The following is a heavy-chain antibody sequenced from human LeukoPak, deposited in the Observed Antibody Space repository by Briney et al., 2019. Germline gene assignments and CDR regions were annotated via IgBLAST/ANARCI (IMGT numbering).Heavy chain of an antibody. CDR2: ISGSGGST. Sequence: QPGGSLRPSCTASGFTFSSYAMSWVRQAPGKGLEWVSAISGSGGSTYYADSVKGRFTISRDNSKNTLYLQMNSLRAEDTAVYYCAKDYYYDSSGYSQAFDYWGQGTLVTVSS. CDR1: GFTFSSYA. D-gene: IGHD3-22*01. J-gene: IGHJ4*02. V-gene: IGHV3-23*01. CDR3: AKDYYYDSSGYSQAFDY.